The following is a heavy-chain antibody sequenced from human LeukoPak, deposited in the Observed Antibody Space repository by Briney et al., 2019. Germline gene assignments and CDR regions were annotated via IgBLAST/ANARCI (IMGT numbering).Heavy chain of an antibody. V-gene: IGHV1-2*02. J-gene: IGHJ4*02. CDR3: ARENYCSSTSCPIDY. CDR1: GYTFTGYY. Sequence: ASVKVSCKASGYTFTGYYMHWVRQAPGQGLEWMGWINPNSGGTNYAQKFQGRVTMTRDTPVSTAYMELSRLRSDDTAVYYCARENYCSSTSCPIDYWGQGTLVTVSS. CDR2: INPNSGGT. D-gene: IGHD2-2*01.